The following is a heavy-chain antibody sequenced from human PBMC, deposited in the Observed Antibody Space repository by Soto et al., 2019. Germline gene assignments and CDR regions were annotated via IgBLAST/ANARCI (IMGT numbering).Heavy chain of an antibody. J-gene: IGHJ6*02. Sequence: ASVKVSCKASGYTFTNYYMHWVRQAPGQGLEWMGIINPSGDTTRYAQKFQGRVTMTRDTSTSTVYMELSSPRSEDTAVYYCAKDIREIRFVECTPLGGMDVWGQGTTVTVSS. CDR3: AKDIREIRFVECTPLGGMDV. V-gene: IGHV1-46*01. CDR2: INPSGDTT. CDR1: GYTFTNYY. D-gene: IGHD3-3*01.